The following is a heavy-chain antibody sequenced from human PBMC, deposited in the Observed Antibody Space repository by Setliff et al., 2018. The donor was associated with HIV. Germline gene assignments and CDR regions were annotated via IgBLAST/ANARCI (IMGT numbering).Heavy chain of an antibody. CDR1: GYTFTSYY. V-gene: IGHV1-46*01. J-gene: IGHJ6*02. CDR3: ARDGSSGYYGMDV. D-gene: IGHD6-6*01. Sequence: ASVKVSCKASGYTFTSYYMHWVRQAPGQGLEWTGIINPSGGSTSYAQKFQGRVTMTRDTSTSTVYMELSSLRSEGTAVYYCARDGSSGYYGMDVWGQGTTVTVSS. CDR2: INPSGGST.